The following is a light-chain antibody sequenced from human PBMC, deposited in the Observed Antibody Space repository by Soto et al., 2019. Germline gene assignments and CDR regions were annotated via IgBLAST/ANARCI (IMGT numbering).Light chain of an antibody. J-gene: IGLJ1*01. V-gene: IGLV2-14*01. Sequence: QSALTQPASVPGSPGQSITISCTGTSSDIGDYNYVSWYQHHPGKAPKLMIYEVSNRPSGVSNRFSGSKSGNTASLTISGLQAEDEADYYCSSFTGSATHVFGTGTKLTVL. CDR3: SSFTGSATHV. CDR2: EVS. CDR1: SSDIGDYNY.